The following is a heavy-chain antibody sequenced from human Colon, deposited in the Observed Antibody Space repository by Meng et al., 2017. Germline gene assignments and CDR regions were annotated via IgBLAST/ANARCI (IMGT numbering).Heavy chain of an antibody. V-gene: IGHV1-18*01. CDR3: ARVPVAHNWFDP. CDR1: GYTFTSYG. D-gene: IGHD5-12*01. CDR2: ISAYNGNT. J-gene: IGHJ5*02. Sequence: QVRLVQSGAGVKKRGASVKVSCKASGYTFTSYGISWVRQAPGQGLEWMGWISAYNGNTNYAQKLQGRVTMTTDTSTTTAYMELRNLRSDDTAVYYCARVPVAHNWFDPWGQGTLVTVSS.